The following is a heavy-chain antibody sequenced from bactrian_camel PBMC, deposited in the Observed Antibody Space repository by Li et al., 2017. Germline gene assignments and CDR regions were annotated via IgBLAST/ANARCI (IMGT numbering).Heavy chain of an antibody. J-gene: IGHJ4*01. Sequence: VQLVESGGGSVQAGGSLRLSCGASGSIYGDACVGWLRQAPGKEREGVAAIDSDGIASYADSVKGRFTISKDTANNTLYLQMDELKPEDTAMYVCAASRRTPLGWQPGCSRTVVSTDFIYWGRGTQVTVS. D-gene: IGHD5*01. CDR1: GSIYGDAC. V-gene: IGHV3S53*01. CDR3: AASRRTPLGWQPGCSRTVVSTDFIY. CDR2: IDSDGIA.